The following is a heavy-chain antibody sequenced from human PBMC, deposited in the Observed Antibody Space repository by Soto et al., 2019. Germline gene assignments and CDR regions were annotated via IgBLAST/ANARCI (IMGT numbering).Heavy chain of an antibody. Sequence: RSLRLSCAASGFTFSSYGMHWVRQAPGKGLEWVAVIWYDGSNKYYADSVKGRFTISRDNSNNTLDLQRNSRRAEDTAVYYCARERQGVTVPYYYYYGMDVWGQGTTVTVSS. CDR3: ARERQGVTVPYYYYYGMDV. D-gene: IGHD4-17*01. V-gene: IGHV3-33*01. CDR2: IWYDGSNK. CDR1: GFTFSSYG. J-gene: IGHJ6*02.